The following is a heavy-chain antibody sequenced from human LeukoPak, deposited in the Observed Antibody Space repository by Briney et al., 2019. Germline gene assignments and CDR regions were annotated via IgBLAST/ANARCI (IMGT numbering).Heavy chain of an antibody. V-gene: IGHV3-48*04. D-gene: IGHD4/OR15-4a*01. Sequence: PGGSLRLSCAASGFTFSSYSMNWVRQAPDKALEQVSYISSSSSTTYYADSVKGRFTISRDNANAKNSLYLQMNSLRAEDTAVYYCARGYGANFDYWGQGTLVTVSS. CDR1: GFTFSSYS. CDR3: ARGYGANFDY. J-gene: IGHJ4*02. CDR2: ISSSSSTT.